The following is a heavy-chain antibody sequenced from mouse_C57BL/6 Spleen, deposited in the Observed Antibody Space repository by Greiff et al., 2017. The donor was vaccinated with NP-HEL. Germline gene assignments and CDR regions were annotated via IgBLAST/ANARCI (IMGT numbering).Heavy chain of an antibody. V-gene: IGHV1-22*01. Sequence: EVKLLESGPELVKPGASVKMSCKASGYTFTDYNMHWVKQSHGKSLEWIGYINPNNGGTSYNQKFKGKATLTVNKASSTAYMELRSLTSEDSAVYYCARKALYYYGTSQGFAYWGQGTLVTVSA. J-gene: IGHJ3*01. CDR1: GYTFTDYN. D-gene: IGHD1-1*01. CDR3: ARKALYYYGTSQGFAY. CDR2: INPNNGGT.